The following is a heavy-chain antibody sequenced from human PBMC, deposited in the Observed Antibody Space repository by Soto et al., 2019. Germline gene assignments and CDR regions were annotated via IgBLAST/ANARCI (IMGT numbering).Heavy chain of an antibody. CDR2: INHRGST. CDR1: GGSFSGYY. V-gene: IGHV4-34*01. D-gene: IGHD6-25*01. Sequence: QVQLQQWGAGLLKPSETLSLTCAVYGGSFSGYYWSWIRQPPGTGLEWIGEINHRGSTNYNPSLKRRVTISVDTPKNQFSLTLNSVTAADTAVYYCARGSRVKVPSGSGRDYSYHGLDVWGQGTAVTVSS. CDR3: ARGSRVKVPSGSGRDYSYHGLDV. J-gene: IGHJ6*02.